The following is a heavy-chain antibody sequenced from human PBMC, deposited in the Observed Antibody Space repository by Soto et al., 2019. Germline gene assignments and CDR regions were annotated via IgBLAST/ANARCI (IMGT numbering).Heavy chain of an antibody. CDR2: INAGNGNT. CDR1: GYTFPSYA. V-gene: IGHV1-3*01. D-gene: IGHD3-10*01. CDR3: ARGSLYYGSGVTTDFDY. Sequence: ASVKISCKASGYTFPSYAMHWVRQAPGQRLEWMGWINAGNGNTKYSQKFQGRVTITRDTSASTAYMELSSLRSEDTAVYYCARGSLYYGSGVTTDFDYWGQGTLVTVSS. J-gene: IGHJ4*02.